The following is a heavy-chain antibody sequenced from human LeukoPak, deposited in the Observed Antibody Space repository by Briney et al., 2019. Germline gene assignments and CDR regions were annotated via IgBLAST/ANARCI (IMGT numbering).Heavy chain of an antibody. D-gene: IGHD1-26*01. Sequence: ASVKVSCKASGYTFTGYCMHWVRQAPGQGLEWMGRINPNSGGTNYAQKFQGRVTMTRDTSISTAYMELSRLRSDDTAVYYCARDMSGRTAYFQHWGQGTLVTVSS. V-gene: IGHV1-2*06. CDR3: ARDMSGRTAYFQH. J-gene: IGHJ1*01. CDR2: INPNSGGT. CDR1: GYTFTGYC.